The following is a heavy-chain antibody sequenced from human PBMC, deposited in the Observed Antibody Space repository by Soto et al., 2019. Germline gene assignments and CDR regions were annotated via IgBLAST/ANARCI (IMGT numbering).Heavy chain of an antibody. Sequence: QVQLQESGPGLVKPSQTLSLTCTVSGGSISSGGYYWSWIRQHPGKGLEWIGYISYSGSTYYNPSLKSRVTITVDPTTNKDSLKMTSVTAADTAVYYYARDVSYKCNSYYYYYYGMDVWGQGTTVTVSS. D-gene: IGHD1-7*01. V-gene: IGHV4-31*03. J-gene: IGHJ6*02. CDR3: ARDVSYKCNSYYYYYYGMDV. CDR1: GGSISSGGYY. CDR2: ISYSGST.